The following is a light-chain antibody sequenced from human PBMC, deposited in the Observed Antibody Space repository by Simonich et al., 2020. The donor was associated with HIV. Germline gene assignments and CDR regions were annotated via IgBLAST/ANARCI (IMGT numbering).Light chain of an antibody. CDR3: QQRSNWPPWT. CDR1: QSVSSN. J-gene: IGKJ1*01. CDR2: GAS. V-gene: IGKV3-11*01. Sequence: EIVLTQSPGTLSLSPGERATLSCRASQSVSSNLAWYQQKPGQAPRLLIYGASTRATGIPARFSGSGSGTDFTLTISSLEPEDFAVYYCQQRSNWPPWTFGQGTNVEIK.